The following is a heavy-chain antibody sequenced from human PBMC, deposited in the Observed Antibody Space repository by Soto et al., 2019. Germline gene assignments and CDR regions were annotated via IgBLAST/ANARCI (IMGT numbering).Heavy chain of an antibody. Sequence: GGSLRLSCAASGFTFSSYWMSWVRQAPGKGLEWVANIKQDGSEKYYVDSVKGRFTISRDNAKNSLYLQMNSLRAEDTAVYYCATDTAMVTDYYYYGMDVWGQGTTVTVSS. CDR3: ATDTAMVTDYYYYGMDV. D-gene: IGHD5-18*01. CDR1: GFTFSSYW. V-gene: IGHV3-7*04. CDR2: IKQDGSEK. J-gene: IGHJ6*02.